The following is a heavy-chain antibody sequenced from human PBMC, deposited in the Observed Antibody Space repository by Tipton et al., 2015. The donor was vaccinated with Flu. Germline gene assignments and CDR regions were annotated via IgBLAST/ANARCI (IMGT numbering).Heavy chain of an antibody. D-gene: IGHD1-1*01. CDR3: ARDNELEPPDY. CDR2: IYYSGST. CDR1: GGSISSYY. J-gene: IGHJ4*01. Sequence: TLSLTCTVSGGSISSYYWSWIRQPPGKGLEWIGYIYYSGSTNYNPSLKSRVTISVDTSKNQFSLKLSSVTAADTAVYYCARDNELEPPDYWGHGTLVTVSS. V-gene: IGHV4-59*01.